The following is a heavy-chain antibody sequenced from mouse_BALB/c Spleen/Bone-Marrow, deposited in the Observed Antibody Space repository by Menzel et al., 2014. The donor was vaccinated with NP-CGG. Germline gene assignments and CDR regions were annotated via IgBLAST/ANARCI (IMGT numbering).Heavy chain of an antibody. CDR3: ARLHYYGYGAY. D-gene: IGHD1-2*01. CDR1: GFDFSTFW. Sequence: DVKLQESGGGLVQPGGSLKLSCAASGFDFSTFWMSCVRQAPGKGLEWIGEINPDRSTINYRPSLKDKFIISRDNAKNTLYLLMSKVRSEDTALYYCARLHYYGYGAYWGQGTLVTVSA. V-gene: IGHV4-1*02. CDR2: INPDRSTI. J-gene: IGHJ3*01.